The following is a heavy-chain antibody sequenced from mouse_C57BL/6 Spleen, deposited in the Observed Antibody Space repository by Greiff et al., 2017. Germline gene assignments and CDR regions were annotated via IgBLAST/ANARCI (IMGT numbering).Heavy chain of an antibody. CDR3: ARDYYGSSLDD. D-gene: IGHD1-1*01. J-gene: IGHJ2*01. Sequence: QVQLQQPGAELVKPGASVKLSCKASGYTFTSYWMHWVKQRPGQGLEWIGMIHPNSGSTNYNEKFKSKATLTVDKSSSTAYMQLSSLTSEDSAVYYCARDYYGSSLDDWGQGTTLTVSS. CDR1: GYTFTSYW. CDR2: IHPNSGST. V-gene: IGHV1-64*01.